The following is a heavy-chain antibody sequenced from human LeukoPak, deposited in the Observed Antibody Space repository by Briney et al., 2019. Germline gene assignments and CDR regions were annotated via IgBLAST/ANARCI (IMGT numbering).Heavy chain of an antibody. CDR2: IDWDDDK. CDR1: GFSLSTSGVG. D-gene: IGHD6-19*01. V-gene: IGHV2-70*11. Sequence: SGPTLVKPTQTLTLTCTFSGFSLSTSGVGVGWIRQPPGKALEWLARIDWDDDKYYSTSLKTRLTISKDTSKSQVVLTMTNMDPVDTATYYCARIAVAGQFDYWGQGTLVTVSS. CDR3: ARIAVAGQFDY. J-gene: IGHJ4*02.